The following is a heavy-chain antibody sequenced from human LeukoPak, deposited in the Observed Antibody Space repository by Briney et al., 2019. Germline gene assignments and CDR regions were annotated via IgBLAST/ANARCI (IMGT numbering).Heavy chain of an antibody. CDR2: ISSNGGST. V-gene: IGHV3-64*01. J-gene: IGHJ4*02. CDR1: GFTFSSYA. CDR3: ARGQKLTYYYDSSGYYLRAPYCFDY. D-gene: IGHD3-22*01. Sequence: GGSLRLSCAASGFTFSSYAMHWVRQAPGKGLEYVSAISSNGGSTYYANSVKGRFTISRDNSKNTLYLQMGSLRAEDMAVYYCARGQKLTYYYDSSGYYLRAPYCFDYWGQGTLVTVSS.